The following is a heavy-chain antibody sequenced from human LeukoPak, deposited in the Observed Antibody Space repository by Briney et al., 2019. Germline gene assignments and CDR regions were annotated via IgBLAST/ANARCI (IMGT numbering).Heavy chain of an antibody. CDR3: ASVGAPYHKGVYRDY. V-gene: IGHV4-34*01. CDR2: INHSGST. D-gene: IGHD3-10*01. CDR1: GGSFSGYY. Sequence: SETLSLTCAVYGGSFSGYYWSWIRQPPGKGLEWIGEINHSGSTNYNPSLKSRITISVDTSKNQFSLKLSSVTAADTAVYYCASVGAPYHKGVYRDYWGQGTLVTVSS. J-gene: IGHJ4*02.